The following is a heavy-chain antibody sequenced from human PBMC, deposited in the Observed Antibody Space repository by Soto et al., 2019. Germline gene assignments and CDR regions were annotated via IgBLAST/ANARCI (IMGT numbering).Heavy chain of an antibody. D-gene: IGHD5-18*01. CDR3: ARVKGYSYGYDYYYGMDV. CDR2: INAGNGNT. Sequence: ASVKVSCKASGYTFTSYAMHWVRQAPGQRLEWMGWINAGNGNTKYSQKFQGRVTITRDTSASTAYMELSSLRSEDTAVYYCARVKGYSYGYDYYYGMDVWGQGTTVTVSS. CDR1: GYTFTSYA. J-gene: IGHJ6*02. V-gene: IGHV1-3*01.